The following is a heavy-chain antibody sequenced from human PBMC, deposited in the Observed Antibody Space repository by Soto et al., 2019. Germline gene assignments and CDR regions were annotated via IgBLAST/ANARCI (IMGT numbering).Heavy chain of an antibody. V-gene: IGHV3-74*01. CDR2: INSDGSST. CDR3: ARDRSDNVVVPAAPQYNWFDP. D-gene: IGHD2-2*01. CDR1: GFTFSSYW. Sequence: GGSLRLSCAASGFTFSSYWMHWVRQAPGKGLVWVSRINSDGSSTSYADSVKGRFTISRDNAKNTLYLQMNSLRAEDTAVYYCARDRSDNVVVPAAPQYNWFDPWGQGTLVTVSS. J-gene: IGHJ5*02.